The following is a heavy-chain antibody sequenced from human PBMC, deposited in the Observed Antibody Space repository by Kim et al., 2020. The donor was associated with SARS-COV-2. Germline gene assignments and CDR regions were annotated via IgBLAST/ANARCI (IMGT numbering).Heavy chain of an antibody. CDR3: ARTLERQYYDSSGYYYGIDAFDI. J-gene: IGHJ3*02. V-gene: IGHV4-39*01. D-gene: IGHD3-22*01. CDR1: GGSISSSSYY. Sequence: SETLSLTCTVSGGSISSSSYYWGWIRQPPGKGLEWIGSIYYSGSTYYNPSLKSRVTISVDTSKNQFSLKLSSVTAADTAVYYCARTLERQYYDSSGYYYGIDAFDIWGQGTMVTVSS. CDR2: IYYSGST.